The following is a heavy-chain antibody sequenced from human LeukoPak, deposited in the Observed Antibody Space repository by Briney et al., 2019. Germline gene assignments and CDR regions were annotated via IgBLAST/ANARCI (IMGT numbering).Heavy chain of an antibody. J-gene: IGHJ4*02. CDR3: SSTAMVIGGGVY. Sequence: SETLSLTCTVSGGSISSGSYYWSWIRQPAGKGLEWIGRIYTSGSTNYNPSLKSRVTISVDTSKNQFSLKLSSVTAADTAVYYCSSTAMVIGGGVYCGQGTLVTVSS. V-gene: IGHV4-61*02. D-gene: IGHD5-18*01. CDR2: IYTSGST. CDR1: GGSISSGSYY.